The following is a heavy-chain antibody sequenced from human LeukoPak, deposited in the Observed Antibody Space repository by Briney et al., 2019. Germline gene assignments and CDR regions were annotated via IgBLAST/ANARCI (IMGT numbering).Heavy chain of an antibody. V-gene: IGHV3-23*01. J-gene: IGHJ4*02. CDR1: GFTFSDYY. CDR2: ISGSGGST. D-gene: IGHD6-19*01. CDR3: AKVQQWLVVY. Sequence: GGSLRLSCAASGFTFSDYYMSWIRQAPGKGLEWVSAISGSGGSTYYADSVKGRFTISRDNSKNTLYLQMNSLRAEDTAVYYCAKVQQWLVVYWGQGTLVTVSS.